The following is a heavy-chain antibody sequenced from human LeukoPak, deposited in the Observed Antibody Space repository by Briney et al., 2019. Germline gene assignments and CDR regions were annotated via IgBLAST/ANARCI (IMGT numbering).Heavy chain of an antibody. Sequence: GGSLRLSCVVSGFTVSSNYMSWVRQAPGKGLEYVSAISSNGGSTYYADSVKGRFTISRDNSKNTLYLQMSSLRTEDTAVYYCVKDGSGSYYTYYFDYWGQGTLVTVSS. V-gene: IGHV3-64D*06. D-gene: IGHD3-10*01. CDR1: GFTVSSNY. CDR3: VKDGSGSYYTYYFDY. J-gene: IGHJ4*02. CDR2: ISSNGGST.